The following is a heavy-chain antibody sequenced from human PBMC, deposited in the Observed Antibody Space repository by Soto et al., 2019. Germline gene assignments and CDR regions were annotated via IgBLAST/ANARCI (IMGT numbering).Heavy chain of an antibody. CDR3: ARAGCSRWLQPTHIFDY. V-gene: IGHV4-31*03. J-gene: IGHJ4*02. CDR1: GGSISSGGYY. D-gene: IGHD5-12*01. Sequence: SETLSLTCTVSGGSISSGGYYWSWIRQHPGKGLEWIGYIYYSGSTYYNPSLKSRVTISVDTSKNQFSLKLSSVTAADTAVYYCARAGCSRWLQPTHIFDYWGQGTLVTAPQ. CDR2: IYYSGST.